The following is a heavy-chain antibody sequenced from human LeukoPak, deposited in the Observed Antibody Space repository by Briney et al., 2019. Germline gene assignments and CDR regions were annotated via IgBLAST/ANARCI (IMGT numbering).Heavy chain of an antibody. CDR2: IKQDGSEK. J-gene: IGHJ4*02. CDR3: AKDLLAVGITFGGVIDY. D-gene: IGHD3-16*01. CDR1: GFTFSSYW. Sequence: GGSLRLSCAASGFTFSSYWMSWVRQAPGKGLEWVANIKQDGSEKYYVDSVKGRFTISRDNAKNSLYLQMNSLRAEDTAVYYCAKDLLAVGITFGGVIDYWGQGTLVTVSS. V-gene: IGHV3-7*01.